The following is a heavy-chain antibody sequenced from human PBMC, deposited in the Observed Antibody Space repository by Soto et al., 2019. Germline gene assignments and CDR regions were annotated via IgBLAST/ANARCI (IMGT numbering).Heavy chain of an antibody. Sequence: EVQLVESGGGLVQPGGSLRLSCEASGFTFSGNWMHWVRQAPGKGLVWVSRIKNDGSITSYTDSVKGRFIISRDNAKNTLYLQMSSLRAEDTAVYYCAKSDWLDSWGQGTLVTVSS. V-gene: IGHV3-74*01. CDR2: IKNDGSIT. CDR1: GFTFSGNW. CDR3: AKSDWLDS. J-gene: IGHJ5*01.